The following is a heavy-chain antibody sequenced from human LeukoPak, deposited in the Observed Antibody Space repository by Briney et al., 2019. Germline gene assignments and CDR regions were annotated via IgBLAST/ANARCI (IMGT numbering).Heavy chain of an antibody. Sequence: SETLSLTCTVSGGSISTYYWSWIRQPPGKGLEWIGYIYHSGSTNYNPSLKSRVTISVDTSKNQFSLKLSSVTAADTAVYYCARDHGRKGAVAARRYNWFDPWGQGTLVTVSS. V-gene: IGHV4-59*01. D-gene: IGHD6-19*01. CDR3: ARDHGRKGAVAARRYNWFDP. CDR1: GGSISTYY. J-gene: IGHJ5*02. CDR2: IYHSGST.